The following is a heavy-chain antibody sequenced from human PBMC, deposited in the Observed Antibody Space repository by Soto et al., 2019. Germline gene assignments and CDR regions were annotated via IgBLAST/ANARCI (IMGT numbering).Heavy chain of an antibody. Sequence: GASVKVSWKASGYTFTHYAIQWVRQAPGQRLEWMGWINAASANTKYSQKFQGRVTITRDTSATTVYMELSSLRSEDTAVYYCARDNWNYVRGFDIWGQGTMVTVSS. CDR1: GYTFTHYA. CDR3: ARDNWNYVRGFDI. D-gene: IGHD1-7*01. V-gene: IGHV1-3*01. J-gene: IGHJ3*02. CDR2: INAASANT.